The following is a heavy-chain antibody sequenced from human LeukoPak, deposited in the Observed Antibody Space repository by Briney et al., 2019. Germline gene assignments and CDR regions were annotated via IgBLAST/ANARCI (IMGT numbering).Heavy chain of an antibody. D-gene: IGHD3-22*01. CDR1: GYTFTSYY. Sequence: ASVKVSCKASGYTFTSYYMHWVRQAPGQGLEWMGWINPNSGGTNYAQKFQGRVNMTRDTSNSTAYMELSRLRSDDTAVYYCARSSSENYYDSSGYSYYFDYWGQGTLVTVSS. CDR2: INPNSGGT. V-gene: IGHV1-2*02. CDR3: ARSSSENYYDSSGYSYYFDY. J-gene: IGHJ4*02.